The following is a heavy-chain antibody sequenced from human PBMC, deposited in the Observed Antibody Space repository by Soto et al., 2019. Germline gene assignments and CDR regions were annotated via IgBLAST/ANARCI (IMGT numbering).Heavy chain of an antibody. D-gene: IGHD6-19*01. CDR1: GGTFSSYA. CDR3: ARAFIAVAGTVRGYYYYGMDV. Sequence: ASVKVSCKASGGTFSSYAISWVRQAPGQGLEWMGGIIPIFGTANYAQKFQGRVTITADESTSTAYMELSSLRSEDTAVYYCARAFIAVAGTVRGYYYYGMDVWGQGTTVTVSS. V-gene: IGHV1-69*13. CDR2: IIPIFGTA. J-gene: IGHJ6*02.